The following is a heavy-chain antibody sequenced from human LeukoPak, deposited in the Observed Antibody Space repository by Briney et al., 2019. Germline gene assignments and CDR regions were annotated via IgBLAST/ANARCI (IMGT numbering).Heavy chain of an antibody. V-gene: IGHV3-23*01. CDR2: VSGSGDRT. D-gene: IGHD2-15*01. J-gene: IGHJ4*02. CDR1: GFTFSGYG. CDR3: AKVESAGGLNY. Sequence: PPGGSLRLSCAASGFTFSGYGMSWVRQAPGKGLEWVSAVSGSGDRTYYADSVKGRFTISRDNSKNTLYLQMNSLRAEDTAVYYCAKVESAGGLNYWGQGTLVTVSS.